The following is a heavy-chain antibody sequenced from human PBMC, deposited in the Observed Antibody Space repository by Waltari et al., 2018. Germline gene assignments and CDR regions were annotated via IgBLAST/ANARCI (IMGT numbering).Heavy chain of an antibody. CDR3: ARLGTVAHLVFYYGMDV. CDR2: IYYSGST. Sequence: QVQLQESGPGLVKPSETLSLTCTVSGGSISSYYWSWIRQPPGQGLEWIGYIYYSGSTNYNPSLKSRVTISVDTSKNQFSLKLSSVTAADTAVYYCARLGTVAHLVFYYGMDVWGQGTTVTVSS. J-gene: IGHJ6*02. V-gene: IGHV4-59*08. D-gene: IGHD1-7*01. CDR1: GGSISSYY.